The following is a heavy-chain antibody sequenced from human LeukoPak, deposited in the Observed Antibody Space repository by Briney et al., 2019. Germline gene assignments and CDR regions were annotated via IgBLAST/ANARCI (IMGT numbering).Heavy chain of an antibody. CDR2: ISSSSSYI. J-gene: IGHJ4*02. D-gene: IGHD3-9*01. CDR3: ASDLTGLSTN. V-gene: IGHV3-21*01. CDR1: GFTFSSYS. Sequence: GGPLRLSCAASGFTFSSYSMNWVRQAQGKGLEWVPSISSSSSYIYYADSVKGRFTISRDNAKNSLYLQMNSLRAEDTAVYYCASDLTGLSTNWGQGTLVTVSS.